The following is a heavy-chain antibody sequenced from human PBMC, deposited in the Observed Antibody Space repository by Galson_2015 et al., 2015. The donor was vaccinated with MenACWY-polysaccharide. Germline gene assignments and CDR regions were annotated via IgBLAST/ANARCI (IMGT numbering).Heavy chain of an antibody. D-gene: IGHD4/OR15-4a*01. Sequence: SVKVSCKASGHTFNSYAINWVRQAPGQGLEWMGWISVYNGDTKYARSLQGRVTMTTDTSTSTAYMELRSLRSDDTALYFCASSRNDYGSQNSYSTLFYWGQGTLVSVSS. V-gene: IGHV1-18*01. CDR2: ISVYNGDT. CDR3: ASSRNDYGSQNSYSTLFY. CDR1: GHTFNSYA. J-gene: IGHJ4*02.